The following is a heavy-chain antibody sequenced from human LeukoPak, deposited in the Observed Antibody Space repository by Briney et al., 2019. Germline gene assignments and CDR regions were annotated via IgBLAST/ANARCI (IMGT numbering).Heavy chain of an antibody. J-gene: IGHJ4*02. V-gene: IGHV3-7*01. CDR3: ARDKAHLAAAGFIDY. D-gene: IGHD6-13*01. Sequence: GGSLRLSCVASGFTLSSYWMIWVRQAPGKGLEWVANIKQDGSEKYYVDSVMGRFTISRDNAKNSLYLQMNSLRAEDTAVYYCARDKAHLAAAGFIDYWGQGTLVTVSS. CDR1: GFTLSSYW. CDR2: IKQDGSEK.